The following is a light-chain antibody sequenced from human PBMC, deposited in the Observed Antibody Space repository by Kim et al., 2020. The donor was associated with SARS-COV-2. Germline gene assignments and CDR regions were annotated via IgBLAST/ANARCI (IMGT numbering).Light chain of an antibody. CDR1: QDISNY. CDR3: QQYDNLPPV. J-gene: IGKJ2*01. CDR2: DAS. Sequence: DIQMTQSPSSLSASVGDRVTITCQASQDISNYLNWYQQKPGKAPKLLIYDASNLETGVPSRFSGSGSGTDFTFTISSLQPEDIATYYCQQYDNLPPVFGQGTKLE. V-gene: IGKV1-33*01.